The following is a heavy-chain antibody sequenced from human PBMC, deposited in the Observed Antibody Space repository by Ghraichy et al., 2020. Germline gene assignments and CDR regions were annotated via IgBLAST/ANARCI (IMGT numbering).Heavy chain of an antibody. Sequence: SVKVSCKASGGTFSSYAISWVRQAPGQGLEWMGGIIPIFGTANYAQKFQGRVTITADESTSTAYMELSSLRSEDTAVYYCAADLEFAYYDFWSGYFGYWGQGTLVTVSS. J-gene: IGHJ4*02. D-gene: IGHD3-3*01. V-gene: IGHV1-69*13. CDR2: IIPIFGTA. CDR3: AADLEFAYYDFWSGYFGY. CDR1: GGTFSSYA.